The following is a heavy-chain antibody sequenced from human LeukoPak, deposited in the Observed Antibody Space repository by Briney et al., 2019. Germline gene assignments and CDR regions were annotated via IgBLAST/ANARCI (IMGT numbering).Heavy chain of an antibody. Sequence: SETLSLTCRVYGGSFSGYYWGWIRQPPGKGLEWIGSIYYSGSTYYNPSLKGRVTISVDTSKNQFSLKLSSVTAADTAVYYCARDGITMVRGVISPWGQGTLVTVSS. D-gene: IGHD3-10*01. CDR1: GGSFSGYY. J-gene: IGHJ5*02. V-gene: IGHV4-39*07. CDR2: IYYSGST. CDR3: ARDGITMVRGVISP.